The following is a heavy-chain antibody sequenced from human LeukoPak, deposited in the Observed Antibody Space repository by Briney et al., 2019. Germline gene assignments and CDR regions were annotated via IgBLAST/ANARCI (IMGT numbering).Heavy chain of an antibody. V-gene: IGHV3-30*03. Sequence: GGSLRLSCVASGFTFSNYGMHWVRQAPGKGLEWVTFISYDGSNKYYADSVKGRFTISRDNSKNTLYLQMNSLRAEDTAVYYCAVRMIGDYVEYWGQGTLVTVSS. CDR3: AVRMIGDYVEY. CDR1: GFTFSNYG. D-gene: IGHD2/OR15-2a*01. CDR2: ISYDGSNK. J-gene: IGHJ4*02.